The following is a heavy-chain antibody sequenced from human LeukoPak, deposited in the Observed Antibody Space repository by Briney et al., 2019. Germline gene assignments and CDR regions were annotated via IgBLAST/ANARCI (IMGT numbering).Heavy chain of an antibody. CDR3: ARQIAVAGTGVGWFDP. Sequence: PSETLSLSCTVAGGSISSDYWSWIRQSPAYRLDWRAYIYYSGRTYYNPSLKSRVTISVDTSKNQFSLRLSSVTAADTAVYYCARQIAVAGTGVGWFDPWGQGTLVTVSS. J-gene: IGHJ5*02. CDR1: GGSISSDY. D-gene: IGHD6-19*01. CDR2: IYYSGRT. V-gene: IGHV4-59*08.